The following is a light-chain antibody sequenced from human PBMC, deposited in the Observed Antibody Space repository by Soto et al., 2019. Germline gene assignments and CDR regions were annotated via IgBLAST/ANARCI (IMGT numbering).Light chain of an antibody. CDR1: QGLKF. CDR2: EAT. Sequence: IQMTQSPSSVSSSVGYTVTITCRASQGLKFLAWYQQKPGKAPRLLIYEATNLQSGVPPRFSGSGSGTDFTLTISSLQPEDFATYFCQQANSFPITFGQGTRLEIK. J-gene: IGKJ5*01. V-gene: IGKV1-12*01. CDR3: QQANSFPIT.